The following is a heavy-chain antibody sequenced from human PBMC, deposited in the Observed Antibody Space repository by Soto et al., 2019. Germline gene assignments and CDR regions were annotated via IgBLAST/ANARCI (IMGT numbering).Heavy chain of an antibody. V-gene: IGHV3-74*01. D-gene: IGHD3-22*01. CDR3: ARDGDSSGYDAFDI. CDR2: LNSDGSAT. J-gene: IGHJ3*02. CDR1: GFTFSSYW. Sequence: GSLRLSCAASGFTFSSYWMHWVRQAPGKGLVWVSRLNSDGSATTYADSVKGRFTISRDNVKNTLYLQMNSLRAEDTAVYYCARDGDSSGYDAFDIWGQGTMVTVSS.